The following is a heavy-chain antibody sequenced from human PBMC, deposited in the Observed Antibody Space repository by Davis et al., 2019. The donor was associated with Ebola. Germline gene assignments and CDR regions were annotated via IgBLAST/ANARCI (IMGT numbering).Heavy chain of an antibody. CDR1: GGSISSGGYS. V-gene: IGHV4-30-2*01. J-gene: IGHJ4*02. CDR2: IYHSGST. D-gene: IGHD5-12*01. CDR3: ARLRSTLRLDY. Sequence: PSETLSLTCAVSGGSISSGGYSWSWIRQPPGKGLEWIGYIYHSGSTYYNPSLKSRVTISVDRSKNQFSLKLSSVTAADTAVYYCARLRSTLRLDYWGQGTLVTVSS.